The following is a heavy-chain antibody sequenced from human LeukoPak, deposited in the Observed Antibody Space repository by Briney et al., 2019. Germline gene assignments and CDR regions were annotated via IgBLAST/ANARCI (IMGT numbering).Heavy chain of an antibody. D-gene: IGHD3-22*01. CDR3: DLHYYDSSGYYSPGDY. CDR2: IIPIFGTA. J-gene: IGHJ4*02. Sequence: SVKVSCKASGGTFSSYAISWVRQAPGQGLEWMGGIIPIFGTANYAQKFQGRVTITADESTSTAYMELSSLRSEDTAVCYCDLHYYDSSGYYSPGDYWGQGTLVTVSS. CDR1: GGTFSSYA. V-gene: IGHV1-69*13.